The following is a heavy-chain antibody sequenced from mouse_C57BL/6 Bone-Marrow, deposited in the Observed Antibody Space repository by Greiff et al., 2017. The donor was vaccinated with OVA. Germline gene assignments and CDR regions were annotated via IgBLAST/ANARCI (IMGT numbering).Heavy chain of an antibody. V-gene: IGHV1-50*01. Sequence: QVQLQQPGAELVKPGASVTLSCKASGYTFTSYGLQWVKQRPGPGLAWIGEIDPSDSYTKSNQKFTGKAALTVDTASRTAYRQHSSLTSEDAAVYYCASAVCADWGQGTLVNVSA. CDR2: IDPSDSYT. CDR3: ASAVCAD. CDR1: GYTFTSYG. J-gene: IGHJ3*01.